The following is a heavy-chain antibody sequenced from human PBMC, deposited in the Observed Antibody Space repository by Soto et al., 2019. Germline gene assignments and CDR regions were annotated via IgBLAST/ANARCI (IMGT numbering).Heavy chain of an antibody. CDR3: ARQHRDILTGLRWNGMDV. Sequence: QVQLVESGGGVVQPGRSLRLSCAASGFTFSSYGMHWVRQAPGKVLEWVAVIWFDGSNKYYADSVKGRFTISRDNSNNTLYLQMNSLRAGDTAVYYCARQHRDILTGLRWNGMDVWGQGTTVTVSS. J-gene: IGHJ6*02. CDR2: IWFDGSNK. V-gene: IGHV3-33*01. D-gene: IGHD3-9*01. CDR1: GFTFSSYG.